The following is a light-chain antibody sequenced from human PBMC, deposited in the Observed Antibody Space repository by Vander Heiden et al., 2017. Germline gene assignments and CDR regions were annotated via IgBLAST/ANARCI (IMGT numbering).Light chain of an antibody. J-gene: IGKJ1*01. CDR2: DAS. Sequence: EIVMTQSPATLSVSPGERATLSCRSSQGISSNLAWYQQKPGQSPRLLIHDASTRATGVPARFSGSGSGTEFTLTISGLQSEDFAVYYCQQYHKWPPRTFGQGTKMEIK. V-gene: IGKV3-15*01. CDR3: QQYHKWPPRT. CDR1: QGISSN.